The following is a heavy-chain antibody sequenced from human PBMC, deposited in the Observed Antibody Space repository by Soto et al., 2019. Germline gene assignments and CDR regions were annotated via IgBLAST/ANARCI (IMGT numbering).Heavy chain of an antibody. D-gene: IGHD4-17*01. J-gene: IGHJ6*02. CDR2: ISSSSSTI. CDR3: ASGDYDRFDNYYYYGMDV. Sequence: GGSLRLSCAASGFTFSSYSMNWVRQAPGKGLEWVSYISSSSSTIYYADSVKGRFTISRDNAKNSLYLQMNSLRDEDTAVYYCASGDYDRFDNYYYYGMDVWGQGTTVTVSS. CDR1: GFTFSSYS. V-gene: IGHV3-48*02.